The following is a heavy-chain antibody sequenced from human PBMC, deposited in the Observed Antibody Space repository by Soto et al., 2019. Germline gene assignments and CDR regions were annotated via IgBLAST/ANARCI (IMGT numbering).Heavy chain of an antibody. J-gene: IGHJ6*02. CDR1: GDTFKNCV. Sequence: QVQVVQSGVEVRRPGSSVKVSCKASGDTFKNCVISWVRQAPGQGLEWMGGMIPLFGTTDFAQRFQGRLTITTDESTTTAYMELSRLRSEDTATYYWAAELGFGKLSVVWGQGTRVIVSS. V-gene: IGHV1-69*01. CDR3: AAELGFGKLSVV. CDR2: MIPLFGTT. D-gene: IGHD3-10*01.